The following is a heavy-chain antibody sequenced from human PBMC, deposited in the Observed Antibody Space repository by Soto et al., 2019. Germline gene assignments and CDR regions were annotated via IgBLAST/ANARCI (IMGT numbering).Heavy chain of an antibody. CDR3: ARTPGNNYDILTGYYPFDY. CDR1: GYSFTSYW. Sequence: PGESLKISCKGSGYSFTSYWIGWVRQMPGKGLEWMGIIYPGDSDTRYSPSFQGQVTISADKSISTAYLQWSSLKASDTAMYYCARTPGNNYDILTGYYPFDYWGQGTLVTVSS. V-gene: IGHV5-51*01. D-gene: IGHD3-9*01. J-gene: IGHJ4*02. CDR2: IYPGDSDT.